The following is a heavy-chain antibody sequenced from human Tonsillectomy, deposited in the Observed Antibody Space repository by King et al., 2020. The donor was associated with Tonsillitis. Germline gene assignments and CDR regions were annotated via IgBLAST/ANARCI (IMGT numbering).Heavy chain of an antibody. CDR2: IGGSGDAT. Sequence: VQLVESGGGLVQPGGSLRLSCAAPGFIFSNYVMNWVRQAPGKGLEWVSSIGGSGDATYYADSVKGRFTISRDNSKNTLYLQMNSLRAEDTAVYYCAKDHVTSGWWDFDYWGQGTLVTVSS. D-gene: IGHD6-19*01. J-gene: IGHJ4*02. CDR1: GFIFSNYV. CDR3: AKDHVTSGWWDFDY. V-gene: IGHV3-23*04.